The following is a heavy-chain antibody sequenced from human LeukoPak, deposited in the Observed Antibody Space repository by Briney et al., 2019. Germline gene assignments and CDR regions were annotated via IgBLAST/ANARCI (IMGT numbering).Heavy chain of an antibody. J-gene: IGHJ4*02. D-gene: IGHD5-12*01. CDR2: ISGSGDST. CDR1: GFTFSNYA. Sequence: PGGSLRLSCAASGFTFSNYAMSWVRQAPGKGLEWVSVISGSGDSTYYADSVEGRCTSSRDNSKDALYLQMNSLRAEDTAVYYCARVGYSGYDYDYWGQGTLSPSPQ. V-gene: IGHV3-23*01. CDR3: ARVGYSGYDYDY.